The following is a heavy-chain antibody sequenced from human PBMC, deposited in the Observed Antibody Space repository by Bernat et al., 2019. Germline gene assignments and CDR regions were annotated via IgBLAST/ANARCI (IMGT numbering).Heavy chain of an antibody. CDR2: IKQDGTEI. V-gene: IGHV3-7*03. Sequence: EVQLVESGGGLVQPGGSLTLSCAASGFTFRSSWMRWIRQAPGKGLEWVANIKQDGTEIYYVDAVKGRFTISRDNAKNPRDLQMNSLRAEDTAVYYCVKDTDYWGQGTLVTVSS. CDR1: GFTFRSSW. J-gene: IGHJ4*02. CDR3: VKDTDY.